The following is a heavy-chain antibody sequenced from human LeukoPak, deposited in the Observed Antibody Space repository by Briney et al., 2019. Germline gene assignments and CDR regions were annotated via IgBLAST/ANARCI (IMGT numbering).Heavy chain of an antibody. CDR3: ARDIGYCSGGSCYNYFDY. CDR2: ISSSGSTI. CDR1: GFTFSSYE. V-gene: IGHV3-48*03. J-gene: IGHJ4*02. D-gene: IGHD2-15*01. Sequence: GGSLRLSCAASGFTFSSYEMNWVRQAPGKGLEWVSYISSSGSTIYYADSVKGRFTISRDNAKNSLYLQMNSLRAEDTAVYYCARDIGYCSGGSCYNYFDYWGQGTLVTVSS.